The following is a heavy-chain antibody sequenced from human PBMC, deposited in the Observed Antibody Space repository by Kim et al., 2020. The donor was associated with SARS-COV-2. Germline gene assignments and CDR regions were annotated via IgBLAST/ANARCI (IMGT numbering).Heavy chain of an antibody. J-gene: IGHJ6*02. D-gene: IGHD2-2*01. CDR1: GYTFTSYG. CDR2: ISAYNGNT. CDR3: ARVLVDCSSTSCYAAISLYYYGMDV. V-gene: IGHV1-18*01. Sequence: ASVKVSCKASGYTFTSYGISWVRQAPGQGLEWMGWISAYNGNTNYAQKLQGRVTMTTDTSTSTAYMELRSLRSDDTAVYYCARVLVDCSSTSCYAAISLYYYGMDVWGQGTTVTVSS.